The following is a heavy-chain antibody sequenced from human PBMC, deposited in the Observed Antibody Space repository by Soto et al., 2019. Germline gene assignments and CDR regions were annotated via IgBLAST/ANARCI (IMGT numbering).Heavy chain of an antibody. CDR3: ARDTDIVVVVAATENWFDP. Sequence: VASVKVSCKASGGTFSSYTISWVRQAPGQGLEWMGRIIPILGIANYAQKFQGRVTITADKSTSTAYMELSSLRSEDTAVYYCARDTDIVVVVAATENWFDPWGQGTLVTVSS. V-gene: IGHV1-69*04. CDR1: GGTFSSYT. CDR2: IIPILGIA. J-gene: IGHJ5*02. D-gene: IGHD2-15*01.